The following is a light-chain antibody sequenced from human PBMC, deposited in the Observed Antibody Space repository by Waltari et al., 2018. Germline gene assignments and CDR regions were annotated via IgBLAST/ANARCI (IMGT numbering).Light chain of an antibody. CDR1: QSVGGN. CDR2: GAS. J-gene: IGKJ2*01. CDR3: QQYNDWPLYT. V-gene: IGKV3-15*01. Sequence: IVMTQSPATLSVSPGERATLSCRASQSVGGNLAWYQQKAGQAPRLLIYGASTWVTGLPARFSGSGSETEFTLTISSVQSEDFAVYYCQQYNDWPLYTFGQGTKLEIK.